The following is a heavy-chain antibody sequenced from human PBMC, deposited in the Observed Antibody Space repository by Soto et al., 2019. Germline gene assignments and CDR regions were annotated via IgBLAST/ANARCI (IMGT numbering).Heavy chain of an antibody. J-gene: IGHJ6*03. CDR2: IWYDGSNK. CDR1: GFTFNSYG. V-gene: IGHV3-33*01. CDR3: ARGAGGYYYYMDV. Sequence: VRLVESGGGVVQPGRSLRLPCAASGFTFNSYGMHWVRQAPGKGLEWVAVIWYDGSNKYYADSVKGRFTISRDNSKNTLFLRMDSLRVEDTAVYYCARGAGGYYYYMDVWGKGTAVTVSS.